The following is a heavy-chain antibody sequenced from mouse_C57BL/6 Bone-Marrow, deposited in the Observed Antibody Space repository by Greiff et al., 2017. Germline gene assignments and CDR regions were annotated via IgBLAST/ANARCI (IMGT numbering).Heavy chain of an antibody. CDR2: IDPSDSYT. D-gene: IGHD1-1*01. Sequence: QVQLQHPGAELVRPGTSVKLSCKASGYTFTSYWMHWVKQRPGQGLEWIGVIDPSDSYTNYNQKFKGKATLTVDTSSSTAYMQLSSLTSEDSAVYYCARSGNYYGSSFYYYAMDYWGQGTSVTVSS. V-gene: IGHV1-59*01. CDR1: GYTFTSYW. J-gene: IGHJ4*01. CDR3: ARSGNYYGSSFYYYAMDY.